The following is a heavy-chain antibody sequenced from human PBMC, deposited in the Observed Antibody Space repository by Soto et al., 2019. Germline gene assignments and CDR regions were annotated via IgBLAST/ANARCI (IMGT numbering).Heavy chain of an antibody. CDR3: ASLGNYCSGGSCYAAGDYYGMDV. CDR1: GYSFTSYW. CDR2: IDPSDSYT. Sequence: PXDSLKISRKGSGYSFTSYWISLVRQMRGKGLEWMGRIDPSDSYTNYSPSFQGHVTISADKSISTAYLQWSSLKASDTAMYYCASLGNYCSGGSCYAAGDYYGMDVWGQGTTVTVSS. J-gene: IGHJ6*02. D-gene: IGHD2-15*01. V-gene: IGHV5-10-1*01.